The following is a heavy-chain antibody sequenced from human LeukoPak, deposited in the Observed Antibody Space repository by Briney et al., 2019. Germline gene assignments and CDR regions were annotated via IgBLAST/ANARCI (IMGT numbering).Heavy chain of an antibody. V-gene: IGHV1-46*01. CDR1: GYTFTSYH. J-gene: IGHJ4*02. CDR2: INPSGGST. D-gene: IGHD5-24*01. Sequence: ASVKVSCKASGYTFTSYHMYWVRQAPGQGLEWMGIINPSGGSTRYAQKFQGRVTMTRDMSTSTVYMELSSLRSDDTAVYYCARVYVEMATDFDYWGQGTLVTVSS. CDR3: ARVYVEMATDFDY.